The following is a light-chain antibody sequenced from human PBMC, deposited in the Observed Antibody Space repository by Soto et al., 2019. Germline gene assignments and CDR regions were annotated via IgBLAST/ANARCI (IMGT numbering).Light chain of an antibody. J-gene: IGLJ1*01. CDR3: AAWDDSLNGYV. V-gene: IGLV1-44*01. CDR1: SSNIGSNT. Sequence: QSXLTQPPSASGTPGQRVTISCSGSSSNIGSNTVNWYQQLPGTAPKLLIYSNNQRPSGVPDRFSGSKSGTSASLAISGLQSEDEADYYCAAWDDSLNGYVFGTGTKVTVL. CDR2: SNN.